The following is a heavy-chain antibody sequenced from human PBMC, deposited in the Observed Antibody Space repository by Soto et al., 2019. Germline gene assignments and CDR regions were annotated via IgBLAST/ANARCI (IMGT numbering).Heavy chain of an antibody. CDR3: ARDMTYYYYYGMDV. V-gene: IGHV3-48*02. D-gene: IGHD3-16*01. CDR1: GFTFSSYS. Sequence: EVQLVESGGGLVQPGGSLRLSCAASGFTFSSYSMNWVRQAPGKGLEWVSYISSSSSTIYYADSVKGRFTISRDNAKNSLYLQMNSLRDEDTAVYYCARDMTYYYYYGMDVWGQGTTVTVSS. J-gene: IGHJ6*02. CDR2: ISSSSSTI.